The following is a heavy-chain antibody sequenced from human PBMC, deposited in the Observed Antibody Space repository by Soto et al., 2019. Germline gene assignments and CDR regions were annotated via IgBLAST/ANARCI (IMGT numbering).Heavy chain of an antibody. CDR3: ARVGSSGARSYYYGMHV. CDR2: ISYDGSNK. J-gene: IGHJ6*02. CDR1: GFTFSSYA. V-gene: IGHV3-30-3*01. Sequence: SLRLSCAASGFTFSSYAMHWVRQAPGKGLEWVAVISYDGSNKYYADSVKGRFTISRDNSKNTLYLQMNSLRAEDTAVYYCARVGSSGARSYYYGMHVSGQATTVTVSS. D-gene: IGHD6-19*01.